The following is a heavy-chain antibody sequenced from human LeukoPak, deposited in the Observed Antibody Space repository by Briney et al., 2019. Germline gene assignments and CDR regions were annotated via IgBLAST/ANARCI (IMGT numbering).Heavy chain of an antibody. D-gene: IGHD3-10*01. J-gene: IGHJ4*02. CDR3: ARQGVTMVRGVTPFDY. CDR1: DGSISSSSYY. Sequence: SETLSLTCTVSDGSISSSSYYWGWIRQPPGKGLEWIGSIYYSGSTYYNPSLKSRVTISVDTSKNQFSLKLSSVTAADTAVYYCARQGVTMVRGVTPFDYWGQGTLVTVSS. V-gene: IGHV4-39*01. CDR2: IYYSGST.